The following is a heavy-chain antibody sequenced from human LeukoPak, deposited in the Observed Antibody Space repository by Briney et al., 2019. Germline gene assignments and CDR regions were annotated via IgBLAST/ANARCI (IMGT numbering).Heavy chain of an antibody. D-gene: IGHD2-15*01. J-gene: IGHJ4*02. CDR3: ARGLVVVAATLGY. V-gene: IGHV3-7*01. CDR2: IKQDGSEK. Sequence: GGSPRLSCAASGFTFSSYWMSWVRQAPGKGLEWVANIKQDGSEKYYVDSVKGRFTISRDNAKNSLYLQMNSLRAEDTAVYYCARGLVVVAATLGYWGQGTLVTVSS. CDR1: GFTFSSYW.